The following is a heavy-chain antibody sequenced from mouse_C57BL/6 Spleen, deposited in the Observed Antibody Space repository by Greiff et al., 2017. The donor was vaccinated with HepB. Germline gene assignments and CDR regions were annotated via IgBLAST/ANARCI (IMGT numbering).Heavy chain of an antibody. V-gene: IGHV1-4*01. Sequence: VQLQESGAELARPGASVKMSCKASGYTFTSYTMHWVKQRPGQGLEWIGYINPSSGYTKYNQKFKDKATLTADKSSSTAYMQLSSLTSEDSAVYYCASYGSPMDYWGQGTSVTVSS. D-gene: IGHD1-1*01. CDR1: GYTFTSYT. CDR2: INPSSGYT. CDR3: ASYGSPMDY. J-gene: IGHJ4*01.